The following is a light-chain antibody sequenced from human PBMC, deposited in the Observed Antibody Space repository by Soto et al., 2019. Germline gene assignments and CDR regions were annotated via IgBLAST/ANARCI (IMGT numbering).Light chain of an antibody. CDR2: EAP. CDR3: QQYSTFPVT. CDR1: QSINKW. Sequence: DIQMTQSPSTLSASVGDRVTITCRASQSINKWLAWFQQRPGEAPKVLIYEAPNLERGVPSRFSGSGSGTEFTLTISSLQPDDFATYYCQQYSTFPVTFDQGTRLEIK. J-gene: IGKJ5*01. V-gene: IGKV1-5*03.